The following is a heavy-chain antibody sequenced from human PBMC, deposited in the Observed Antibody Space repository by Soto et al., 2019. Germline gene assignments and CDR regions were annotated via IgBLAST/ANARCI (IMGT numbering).Heavy chain of an antibody. CDR2: IVVGSGNT. CDR3: AAGRASFRGGRYYGMDV. J-gene: IGHJ6*02. CDR1: GFTFTSSP. D-gene: IGHD3-16*02. Sequence: SVKDSCKASGFTFTSSPVQGVGQARGKRLEWIGWIVVGSGNTNYAQKFQERVTITRDMSTSTACMELSSLRSEDTAVYYCAAGRASFRGGRYYGMDVWGQGTTVTVSS. V-gene: IGHV1-58*01.